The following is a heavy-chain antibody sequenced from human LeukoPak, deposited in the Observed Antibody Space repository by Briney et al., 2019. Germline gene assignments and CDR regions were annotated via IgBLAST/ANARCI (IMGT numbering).Heavy chain of an antibody. Sequence: GGSLRLSCAASGFSFRSYWMSWVRQAPGKGLEWVANIKEDGSEKDYVDSVKGRLTISRDNAKNSLYLQMNSLRAEDTAVYYCARRAYCGGDCFSFDYWGQGTLVTVSS. CDR1: GFSFRSYW. CDR3: ARRAYCGGDCFSFDY. V-gene: IGHV3-7*01. CDR2: IKEDGSEK. J-gene: IGHJ4*02. D-gene: IGHD2-21*02.